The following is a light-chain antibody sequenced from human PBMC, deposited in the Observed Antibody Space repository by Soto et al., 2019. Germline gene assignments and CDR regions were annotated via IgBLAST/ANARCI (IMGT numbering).Light chain of an antibody. Sequence: QSALTQPPSASGSPGQSVTISCTGTSSDVGGYNYVSWYQKHPGKAPKLMIYEVSKRPSGVPDRFSGSKSGNTSSLTVSGLQAEDEADYYCSSSAGSNNWNFGTGTKLTGL. V-gene: IGLV2-8*01. CDR1: SSDVGGYNY. CDR2: EVS. CDR3: SSSAGSNNWN. J-gene: IGLJ1*01.